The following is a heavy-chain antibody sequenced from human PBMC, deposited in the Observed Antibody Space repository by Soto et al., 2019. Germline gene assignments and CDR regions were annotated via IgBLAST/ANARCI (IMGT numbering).Heavy chain of an antibody. J-gene: IGHJ4*02. Sequence: GASLKVSCKASGVTFTRQDMRWVRQAPGQGLEWMGGIIPIFGTTQYAEKFQDRVTITADESTSTAYMALSSLTSEDTAVYYCATNEGGDGYSFDYWLQGTLVTVS. CDR1: GVTFTRQD. V-gene: IGHV1-69*13. CDR3: ATNEGGDGYSFDY. D-gene: IGHD2-21*01. CDR2: IIPIFGTT.